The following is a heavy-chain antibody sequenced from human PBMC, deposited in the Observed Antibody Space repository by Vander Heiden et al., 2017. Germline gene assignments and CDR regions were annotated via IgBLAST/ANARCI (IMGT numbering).Heavy chain of an antibody. Sequence: QGQLQQWGVRLLKPSQTLPLARAAYGGSFSGDHGGWIRQPPGKGLEWIGEINHSGSTNYNPSLTSRITISVDTSKNQFSLKLSSVTAADTAVYYCARQFRRSVVVVPAAIGGSYNWFDPWGQGTLATVSS. CDR1: GGSFSGDH. CDR2: INHSGST. D-gene: IGHD2-2*01. J-gene: IGHJ5*02. V-gene: IGHV4-34*01. CDR3: ARQFRRSVVVVPAAIGGSYNWFDP.